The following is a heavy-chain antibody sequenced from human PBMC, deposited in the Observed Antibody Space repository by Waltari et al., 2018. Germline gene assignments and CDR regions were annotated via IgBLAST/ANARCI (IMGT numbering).Heavy chain of an antibody. J-gene: IGHJ4*02. CDR3: WGVAAPNTYFDY. CDR1: GFTFSSYG. D-gene: IGHD6-6*01. Sequence: QVQLVESGGGVVQPGRSLRLSCAASGFTFSSYGMHWVRQAPGKGLEWVAVISDDGSNKYYADSVKGRFTISRDNSKNTLYLQMNSLRAEDTAVYYCWGVAAPNTYFDYWGQGTLVTVSS. CDR2: ISDDGSNK. V-gene: IGHV3-30*03.